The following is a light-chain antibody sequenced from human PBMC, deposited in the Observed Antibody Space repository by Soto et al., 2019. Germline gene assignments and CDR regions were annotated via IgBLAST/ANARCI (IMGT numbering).Light chain of an antibody. CDR1: SSNIGAGYD. CDR2: GNS. Sequence: QSVLTQPHSVSGAAGQRVTISCTGSSSNIGAGYDVHWYQQLPGTAPKLLIYGNSNRPSGVPDRFSGSKSGTSASLAITGLQAEDEALYYCQSYDSGLSFVFGTGTKLTVL. J-gene: IGLJ1*01. CDR3: QSYDSGLSFV. V-gene: IGLV1-40*01.